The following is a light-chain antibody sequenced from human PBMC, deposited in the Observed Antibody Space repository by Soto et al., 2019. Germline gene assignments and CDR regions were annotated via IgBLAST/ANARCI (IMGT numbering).Light chain of an antibody. Sequence: LTQPASVSESPGQSITISCTGTSSDVGYYNFVSWYQQHPGKAPKLIIYEVSNRPSGVSNRFSASKSGNTASLTISGLQAEDEADYHCSSYSGSTAFYVFGTGTKVTVL. V-gene: IGLV2-14*01. J-gene: IGLJ1*01. CDR3: SSYSGSTAFYV. CDR1: SSDVGYYNF. CDR2: EVS.